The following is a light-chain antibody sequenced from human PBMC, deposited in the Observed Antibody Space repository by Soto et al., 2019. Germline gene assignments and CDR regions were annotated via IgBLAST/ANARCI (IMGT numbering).Light chain of an antibody. V-gene: IGKV3-11*01. CDR2: DSS. CDR1: QRISGY. CDR3: QQRSNWPWT. J-gene: IGKJ1*01. Sequence: IVLTQSASAVSLYPGERATLSCRASQRISGYLGWYQQKPGQAPRLLIYDSSNRATGIPVRFSGSGSGTDYTLTISNLEPEDFAIYYCQQRSNWPWTFGQGTKVDIK.